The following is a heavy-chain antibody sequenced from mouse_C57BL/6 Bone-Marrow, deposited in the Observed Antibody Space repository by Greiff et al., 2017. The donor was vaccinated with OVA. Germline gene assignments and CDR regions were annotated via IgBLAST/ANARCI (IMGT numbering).Heavy chain of an antibody. V-gene: IGHV14-4*01. Sequence: EVQLQESGAELVRPGASVKLSCTASGFNIKDDYMHWVKQRPEQGLEWIGWIDPETGDTEYASKFQGKATITADTSSNTAYLQLSSLTSEDTAVYYCTELLYFDDWGQGTTLTVSS. CDR2: IDPETGDT. CDR3: TELLYFDD. J-gene: IGHJ2*01. CDR1: GFNIKDDY.